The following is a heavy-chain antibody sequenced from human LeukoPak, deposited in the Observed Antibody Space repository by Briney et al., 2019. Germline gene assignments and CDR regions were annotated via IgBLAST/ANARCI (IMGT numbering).Heavy chain of an antibody. CDR3: AKDSEQLPHSFDY. V-gene: IGHV3-30*18. CDR1: GFTFSSYG. CDR2: VPYDGSNK. D-gene: IGHD6-13*01. J-gene: IGHJ4*02. Sequence: GGSLRLSCTASGFTFSSYGMHWVRQAPGKGLEWVAVVPYDGSNKYYADSVKGRFTISRDNSKNTLYLQMNSLRAEDTAVYYCAKDSEQLPHSFDYWGQGTLVTVSS.